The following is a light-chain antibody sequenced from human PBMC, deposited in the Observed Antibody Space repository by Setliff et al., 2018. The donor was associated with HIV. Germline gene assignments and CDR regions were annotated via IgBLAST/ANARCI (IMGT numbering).Light chain of an antibody. CDR3: ISYTTNTSVG. Sequence: QSVLAQPPSASGTPVQRVTISCSRSNSNIGKNIVTWYHLLPGTAPKHLIYGDNQRHSGVSNRFSGSKSCNTASLTISWLQAEDEADYYCISYTTNTSVGVGTGTKVTVL. J-gene: IGLJ1*01. V-gene: IGLV1-44*01. CDR2: GDN. CDR1: NSNIGKNI.